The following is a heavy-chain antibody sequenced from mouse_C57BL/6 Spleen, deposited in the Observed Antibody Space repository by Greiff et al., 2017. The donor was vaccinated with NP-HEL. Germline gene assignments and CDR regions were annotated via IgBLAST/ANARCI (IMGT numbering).Heavy chain of an antibody. D-gene: IGHD6-2*01. CDR1: GYTFTDYN. Sequence: EVQVVESGPELVKPGASVKMSCKASGYTFTDYNMHWVKQSHGKSLEWIGYINPNNGGTSYNPKFKGKATLTVNKSSSTAYMKLRSLTSEDSAVYYCARGVSFDYWGQGTTLTVSS. CDR2: INPNNGGT. J-gene: IGHJ2*01. CDR3: ARGVSFDY. V-gene: IGHV1-22*01.